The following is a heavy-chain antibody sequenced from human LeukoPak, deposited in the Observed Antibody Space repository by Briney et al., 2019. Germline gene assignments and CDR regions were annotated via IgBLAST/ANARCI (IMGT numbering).Heavy chain of an antibody. CDR2: IKQDGSEK. CDR3: ARDSSGWYAKLNWFDP. Sequence: GGSLRLSCAASGFTFSSYLMSWVRQAPGKRLEWVANIKQDGSEKYYVDSVKGRFTISRDNAKNSLYLQMNSLRAEDTAVYYCARDSSGWYAKLNWFDPWGQGTLVTVSS. D-gene: IGHD6-19*01. CDR1: GFTFSSYL. J-gene: IGHJ5*02. V-gene: IGHV3-7*05.